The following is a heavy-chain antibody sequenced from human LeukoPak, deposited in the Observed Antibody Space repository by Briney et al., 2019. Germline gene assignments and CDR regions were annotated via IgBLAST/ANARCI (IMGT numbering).Heavy chain of an antibody. CDR3: ARVWRGYCSSTSCPVGHFDY. D-gene: IGHD2-2*01. J-gene: IGHJ4*02. CDR2: ISAYNGNT. CDR1: GYTFTSYG. V-gene: IGHV1-18*01. Sequence: ASVKVSCKASGYTFTSYGISWVRQAPGQGLEWMGWISAYNGNTNYAQKLQGRVTMTPDTSTSTAYMELRSLRSDDTAVYYCARVWRGYCSSTSCPVGHFDYWGQGTLVTVSS.